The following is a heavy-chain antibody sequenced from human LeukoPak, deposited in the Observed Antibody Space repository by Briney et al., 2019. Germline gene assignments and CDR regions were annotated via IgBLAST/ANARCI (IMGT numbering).Heavy chain of an antibody. CDR3: ASRYYYDSSGYYPYYFDY. CDR1: GFTFSNAW. Sequence: GGSLRLSCAASGFTFSNAWMSWVRQVTGRGLEWVGRIKSRTDGGTTDFAAPVKGRFTISRDDPKNTLYLQMNSLKTEDTAMYYCASRYYYDSSGYYPYYFDYWGQGTLVTVSS. D-gene: IGHD3-22*01. J-gene: IGHJ4*02. V-gene: IGHV3-15*01. CDR2: IKSRTDGGTT.